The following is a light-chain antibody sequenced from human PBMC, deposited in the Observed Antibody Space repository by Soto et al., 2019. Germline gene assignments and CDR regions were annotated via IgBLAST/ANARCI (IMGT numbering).Light chain of an antibody. CDR1: GSNIGSDT. CDR2: SIN. V-gene: IGLV1-44*01. CDR3: AAWDDSLNGVV. Sequence: QSGLTQPPSASGTPGQRGTISCSGSGSNIGSDTVNWYQKLPGTAPKLLIYSINQRPSGVPDRFSGSKSGTSASLAISGLQSDDEADYYCAAWDDSLNGVVFGGGTKLTVL. J-gene: IGLJ2*01.